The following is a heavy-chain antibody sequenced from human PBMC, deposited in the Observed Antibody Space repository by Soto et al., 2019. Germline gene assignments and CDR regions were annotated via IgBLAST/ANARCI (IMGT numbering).Heavy chain of an antibody. CDR3: AGRDCSGGTCLGLDP. Sequence: QVQLVQSGAEVKKPGASVKVSCRASGNTFTNYYIHWVRQAPGQGLEWLGIISPSGASTSYAQKFQDRVTMTRDTSASTVYMDPSSLTSDDTAVYYCAGRDCSGGTCLGLDPWGQGTLVTVSS. J-gene: IGHJ5*02. V-gene: IGHV1-46*03. CDR2: ISPSGAST. CDR1: GNTFTNYY. D-gene: IGHD2-15*01.